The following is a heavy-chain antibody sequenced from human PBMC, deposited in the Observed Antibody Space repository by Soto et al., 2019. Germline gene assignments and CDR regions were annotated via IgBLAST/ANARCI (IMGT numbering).Heavy chain of an antibody. Sequence: EVQLVESGGGLIQPGESLRLSCAASGFTVSNNYMSWVRQAPGKGLGWVSVIYSAGTTYYADSVKGRFTISRDNSKNTLYLQMNSLRAEDTAVYYCARAIGGYSYGANWGQGTLVTVSS. D-gene: IGHD5-18*01. CDR2: IYSAGTT. CDR3: ARAIGGYSYGAN. CDR1: GFTVSNNY. V-gene: IGHV3-53*01. J-gene: IGHJ4*02.